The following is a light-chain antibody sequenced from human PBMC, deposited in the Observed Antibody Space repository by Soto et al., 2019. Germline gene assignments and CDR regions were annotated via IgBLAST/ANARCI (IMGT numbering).Light chain of an antibody. J-gene: IGLJ3*02. V-gene: IGLV2-8*01. Sequence: QSVLTQPPSASGSPGQSVTISCTGTSSDVGAYKYVSWYQQYPGKAHKLMIYEVSKRPSGVPDRFSGSKSGNTASLTVSGLQAEEEADYYCTSYVGSNIWVFGGGTKLTVL. CDR1: SSDVGAYKY. CDR3: TSYVGSNIWV. CDR2: EVS.